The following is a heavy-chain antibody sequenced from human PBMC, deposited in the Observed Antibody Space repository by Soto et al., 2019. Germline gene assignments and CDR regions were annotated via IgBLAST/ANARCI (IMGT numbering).Heavy chain of an antibody. D-gene: IGHD5-12*01. CDR3: ARAHSGYDPLGMDV. CDR1: GGSVSSGSYY. J-gene: IGHJ6*02. Sequence: QVQLQESGPGLVKPSETLAVTCTVSGGSVSSGSYYWSWIRQPPGKGLEWVGCISDTEIGDYSPSRTSLVTISVQPSERQFCLRLNSVSAADTAFYYCARAHSGYDPLGMDVWGQGTTVTVSS. V-gene: IGHV4-61*01. CDR2: ISDTEIG.